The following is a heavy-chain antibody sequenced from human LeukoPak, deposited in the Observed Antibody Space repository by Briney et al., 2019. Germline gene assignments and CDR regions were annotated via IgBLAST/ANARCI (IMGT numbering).Heavy chain of an antibody. CDR1: GFPLSSYS. D-gene: IGHD2-15*01. J-gene: IGHJ4*02. CDR3: VRVKGSYFDY. V-gene: IGHV3-48*01. Sequence: GGSLRLSCAASGFPLSSYSINWVRQAPGKGLEWVSYISSSGSAIYYVDSVKGRFTVPRDNAKNSLFLQMNSPRAEGTAVYYCVRVKGSYFDYWGQGALVTVTS. CDR2: ISSSGSAI.